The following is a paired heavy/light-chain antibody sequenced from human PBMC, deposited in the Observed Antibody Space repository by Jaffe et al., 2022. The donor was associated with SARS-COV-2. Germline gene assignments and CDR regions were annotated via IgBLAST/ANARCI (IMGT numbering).Light chain of an antibody. CDR3: QQYGSLPLT. Sequence: EIVLTQSPGTLSLSPGERATLSCRTSQSVSSNYLAWYQQKPGQSPRLLIYGASSRATGIPDRFSGSGSGTDFAFTISRLEPEDFAVYYCQQYGSLPLTFGGGTEVEIK. V-gene: IGKV3-20*01. J-gene: IGKJ4*01. CDR1: QSVSSNY. CDR2: GAS.
Heavy chain of an antibody. CDR2: ISGNGRST. V-gene: IGHV3-23*04. CDR1: GFTFSNCA. J-gene: IGHJ6*04. Sequence: EVQLVESGGGLVQPGGSLRISCAASGFTFSNCAMSWVRQAPGMGLEWVSIISGNGRSTSYADSVKGRFTISRDNSKNSLYLQMNTLRDEDTGTYFCAKGVGADCGTQCYSRVMDGWGKGTTVTVSS. CDR3: AKGVGADCGTQCYSRVMDG. D-gene: IGHD2-21*01.